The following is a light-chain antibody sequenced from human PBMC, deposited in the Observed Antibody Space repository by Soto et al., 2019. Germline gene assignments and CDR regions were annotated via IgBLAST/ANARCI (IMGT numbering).Light chain of an antibody. CDR1: QGISSY. J-gene: IGKJ1*01. CDR2: AAS. Sequence: AIRMTQSPSSFSASTGDIVTITFRASQGISSYLALYQQKPGKAPKLLIYAASTLQSGVPSRFSGSGSGTDFTLTISYLQPEDFATYFCQQSFRTRTFGQGTKVDIK. CDR3: QQSFRTRT. V-gene: IGKV1-8*01.